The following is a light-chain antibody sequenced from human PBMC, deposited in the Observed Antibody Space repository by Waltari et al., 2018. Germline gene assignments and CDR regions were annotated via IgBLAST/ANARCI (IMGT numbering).Light chain of an antibody. CDR2: DDD. CDR3: HVWVSSTDHLVV. Sequence: SYVLTQPPSVSVAPGQTANITCGANNIGGKSVNWCQQKPGQAPVLVVYDDDDRPSGSPERFSGSNAGNTATRTISRVEAGDEADYYGHVWVSSTDHLVVFGGGTKLTVL. V-gene: IGLV3-21*02. CDR1: NIGGKS. J-gene: IGLJ2*01.